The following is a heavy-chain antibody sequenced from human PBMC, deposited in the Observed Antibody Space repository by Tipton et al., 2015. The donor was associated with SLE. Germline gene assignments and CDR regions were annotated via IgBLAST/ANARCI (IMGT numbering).Heavy chain of an antibody. CDR3: ARVGWFGGYGGFDL. CDR2: IYSDGSRT. V-gene: IGHV3-74*01. CDR1: GFTFSNYW. J-gene: IGHJ2*01. Sequence: SLRLSCAASGFTFSNYWMHWVRQAPGKGLVWVSRIYSDGSRTNYADSVKGRFTISRDNAKNTLYLQMNSLRAEDTAVYYCARVGWFGGYGGFDLWGRGTLVTVSS. D-gene: IGHD3-10*01.